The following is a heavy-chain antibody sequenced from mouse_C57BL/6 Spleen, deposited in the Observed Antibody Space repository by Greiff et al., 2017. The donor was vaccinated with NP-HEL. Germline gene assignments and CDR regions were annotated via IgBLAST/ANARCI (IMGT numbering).Heavy chain of an antibody. CDR1: GYTFTEYT. CDR2: FYPGGGSI. V-gene: IGHV1-62-2*01. Sequence: QVQLQQSGAELVKPGASVKLSCKASGYTFTEYTIHWVKQRPGQGLEWIGWFYPGGGSIKYNAKFKDKATLTVDKSSSTVYLELSRLTSEDSAVYFCARHGLRLVAAAWFAYWGQGTLVTVSA. J-gene: IGHJ3*01. CDR3: ARHGLRLVAAAWFAY. D-gene: IGHD1-1*01.